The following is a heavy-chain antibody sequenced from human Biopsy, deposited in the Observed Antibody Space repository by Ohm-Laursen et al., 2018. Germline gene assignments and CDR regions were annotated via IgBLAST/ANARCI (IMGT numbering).Heavy chain of an antibody. CDR1: GASVTSGSYY. Sequence: SDTLSLTCTVSGASVTSGSYYWSWIRQPPGKGLEWLGCISNIGSTNYNPSLKSRVTISVDTSQNHFSLKLTSVTAADTAVYYCARESALAGDFDSWGQGTLVTVSS. D-gene: IGHD6-19*01. J-gene: IGHJ4*02. CDR3: ARESALAGDFDS. CDR2: ISNIGST. V-gene: IGHV4-61*01.